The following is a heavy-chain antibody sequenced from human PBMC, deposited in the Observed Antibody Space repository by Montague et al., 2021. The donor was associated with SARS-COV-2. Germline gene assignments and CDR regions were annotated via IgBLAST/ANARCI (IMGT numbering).Heavy chain of an antibody. Sequence: SLRLSCAASGFTFSSYAMHWVRQAPGKGLEWVAVISYDGSNKYYADSVKGRFTISRDNAQNSLYLQMSSLRAEDTAFYYCVKDKASYYYDTSGYYYSALFDFWGQGTLVTVSS. V-gene: IGHV3-30*04. J-gene: IGHJ5*01. CDR3: VKDKASYYYDTSGYYYSALFDF. D-gene: IGHD3-22*01. CDR2: ISYDGSNK. CDR1: GFTFSSYA.